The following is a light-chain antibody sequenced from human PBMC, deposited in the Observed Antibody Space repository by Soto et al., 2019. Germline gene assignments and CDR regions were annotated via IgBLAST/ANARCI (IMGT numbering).Light chain of an antibody. Sequence: EIVLTQSPDTLSLSPGERATLSCRASQSVRSSLAWYQQKPGQAPRLLIYDASNRATGSPARFSGSGSGTDFTLTISSLEPEDFAVYYCQQRSNWPPAVTFGPGTKVDIK. V-gene: IGKV3-11*01. CDR2: DAS. J-gene: IGKJ3*01. CDR3: QQRSNWPPAVT. CDR1: QSVRSS.